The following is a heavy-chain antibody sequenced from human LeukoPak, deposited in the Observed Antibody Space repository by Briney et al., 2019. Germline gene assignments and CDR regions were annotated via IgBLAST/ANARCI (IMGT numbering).Heavy chain of an antibody. Sequence: GASVKVSCEASGYTFTSYGISWVRQAPGQGLEWMGWISAYNGNTNYAQKLQGRVTMTTDASTCTAYMELRGLRSDDTAVYYCARGEGYCSGGSCLLFDYWGQGTLVTVSS. CDR1: GYTFTSYG. D-gene: IGHD2-15*01. V-gene: IGHV1-18*01. J-gene: IGHJ4*02. CDR3: ARGEGYCSGGSCLLFDY. CDR2: ISAYNGNT.